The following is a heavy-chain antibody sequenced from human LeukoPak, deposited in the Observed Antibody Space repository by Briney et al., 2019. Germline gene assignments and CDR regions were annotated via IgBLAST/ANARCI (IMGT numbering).Heavy chain of an antibody. Sequence: SETLSLTCTVSGGSISSYYWSWIRQPPGKGLEWIGYIYYSGSTNYNPSLKSRVTISVDTSKNQFSLKLSSVTAADAAVYYCARVSGRDSSSNYWGQGTLVTVSS. V-gene: IGHV4-59*12. J-gene: IGHJ4*02. CDR2: IYYSGST. CDR3: ARVSGRDSSSNY. CDR1: GGSISSYY. D-gene: IGHD6-6*01.